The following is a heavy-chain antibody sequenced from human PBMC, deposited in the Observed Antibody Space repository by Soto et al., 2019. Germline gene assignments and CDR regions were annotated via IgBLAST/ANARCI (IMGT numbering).Heavy chain of an antibody. J-gene: IGHJ4*02. V-gene: IGHV3-33*01. CDR3: ARFYSGNYYYFDY. D-gene: IGHD1-26*01. Sequence: GGSLRLSCVASGFTFSSYGIHWVRQAPGKGLEWVAVIWYDGNNKYYADSVKGRFTISRDNSKNTLYLQMNSLRAEDTAVYYCARFYSGNYYYFDYWGQGTLVTVSS. CDR1: GFTFSSYG. CDR2: IWYDGNNK.